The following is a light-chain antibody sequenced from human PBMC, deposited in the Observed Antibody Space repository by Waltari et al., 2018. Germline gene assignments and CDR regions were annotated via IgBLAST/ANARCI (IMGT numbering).Light chain of an antibody. V-gene: IGLV8-61*01. CDR2: KAS. CDR1: SASVSPTSY. CDR3: LIYMGSGIWV. Sequence: QTVVTQEPSLSVSPGGTVTLTCALRSASVSPTSYVSWYQQTPGQAPRTLVYKASARSSGVPDRFSGSILGNKAALTITGAQAEDDSDYYCLIYMGSGIWVFGGGTKLTVL. J-gene: IGLJ3*02.